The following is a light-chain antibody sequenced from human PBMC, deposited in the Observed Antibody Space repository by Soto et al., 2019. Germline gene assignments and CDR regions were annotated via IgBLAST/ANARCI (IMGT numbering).Light chain of an antibody. V-gene: IGLV1-44*01. CDR3: EAWDGDLSGVV. CDR1: TSNIGSNT. J-gene: IGLJ3*02. CDR2: TNN. Sequence: QSVLTQPPSASGTPGQTVTISCSGSTSNIGSNTVNWYHQVPGTAPKLLIYTNNLRPSGVPDRFSASVSGTSASLAISHLQSEDEGDFYCEAWDGDLSGVVFGGGTKLTVL.